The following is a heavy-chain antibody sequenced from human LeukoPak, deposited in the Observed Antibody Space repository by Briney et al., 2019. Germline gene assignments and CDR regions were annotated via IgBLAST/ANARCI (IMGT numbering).Heavy chain of an antibody. CDR3: ARIIERNNYGGPYYWYFDL. CDR1: GFTFSTSW. J-gene: IGHJ2*01. D-gene: IGHD2-21*01. V-gene: IGHV3-7*01. CDR2: MNHDGSEK. Sequence: PVGSLRLSCVDSGFTFSTSWMSWVRQAPGKGLEWVANMNHDGSEKYYVDFVKGRFTISRDNARNSLYLQMNSLGVEDTAVYYCARIIERNNYGGPYYWYFDLWGRGILVTVSS.